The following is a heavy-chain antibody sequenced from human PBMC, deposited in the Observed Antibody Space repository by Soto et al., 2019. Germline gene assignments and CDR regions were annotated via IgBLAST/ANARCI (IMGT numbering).Heavy chain of an antibody. Sequence: PSETLSLTCTVSGGSISSGGYYWSWIRQHPGKGLEWIGYIYYSGSTYYNPSLKSRVTISVDTSKNQFSLKLSSVTAADTAVYYCASEEKIGYCSGGSCYGYYYYYMDVWGKGTTVTVSS. CDR3: ASEEKIGYCSGGSCYGYYYYYMDV. CDR1: GGSISSGGYY. D-gene: IGHD2-15*01. V-gene: IGHV4-31*03. CDR2: IYYSGST. J-gene: IGHJ6*03.